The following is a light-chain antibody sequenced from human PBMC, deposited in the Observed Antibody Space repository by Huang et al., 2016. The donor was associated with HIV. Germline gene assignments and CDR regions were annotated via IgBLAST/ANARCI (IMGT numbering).Light chain of an antibody. V-gene: IGKV3-11*01. Sequence: EIVLTQSPVTRSLSPGDRATLSCRASQSIGTYLAWYQQKSGQAPRLLIYDVSNRAAGVPARFSASGSETDFTLTIASLDPDDFASYHCQQRSKWPLTFGGGTKVEMK. CDR1: QSIGTY. CDR2: DVS. CDR3: QQRSKWPLT. J-gene: IGKJ4*01.